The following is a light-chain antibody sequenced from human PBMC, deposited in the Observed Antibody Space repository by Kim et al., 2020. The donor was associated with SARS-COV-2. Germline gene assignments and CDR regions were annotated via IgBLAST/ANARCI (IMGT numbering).Light chain of an antibody. CDR2: GKN. Sequence: GQAPVLVIYGKNNRPSGIPDRFSGSSSGNTASLTITGAQAEDEADYYCNSRDSSGYVFGTGTKVTVL. J-gene: IGLJ1*01. CDR3: NSRDSSGYV. V-gene: IGLV3-19*01.